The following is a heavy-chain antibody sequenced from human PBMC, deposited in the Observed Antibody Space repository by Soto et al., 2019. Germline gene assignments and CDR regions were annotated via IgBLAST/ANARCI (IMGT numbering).Heavy chain of an antibody. CDR2: INARGGSS. CDR1: GFSFSSYA. J-gene: IGHJ4*02. V-gene: IGHV3-23*01. CDR3: VKGSIEYSAAVDN. D-gene: IGHD5-12*01. Sequence: EVQLLESGGGLVQPGGSLRLSCAASGFSFSSYAMVWVRQAPGKGLEWVSVINARGGSSYFADSVKGRFTISRDNSKNVLSLEMNSLRAEDTAIYFCVKGSIEYSAAVDNWGKGTLVLVSS.